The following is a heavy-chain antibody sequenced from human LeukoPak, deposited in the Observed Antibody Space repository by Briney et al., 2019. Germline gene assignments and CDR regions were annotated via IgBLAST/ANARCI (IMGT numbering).Heavy chain of an antibody. V-gene: IGHV4-34*01. CDR3: ARAHHDYVWGSYRRKTPGAFDI. J-gene: IGHJ3*02. Sequence: SETLSLTCAVYIDSFTNYYWNWIRQTPGKGLEWIGEINHSGSTNYNPSLKSRVTISVDTSKNQFSLKLSSVTAADTAVYYCARAHHDYVWGSYRRKTPGAFDIWGQGTMVTVSS. CDR1: IDSFTNYY. CDR2: INHSGST. D-gene: IGHD3-16*02.